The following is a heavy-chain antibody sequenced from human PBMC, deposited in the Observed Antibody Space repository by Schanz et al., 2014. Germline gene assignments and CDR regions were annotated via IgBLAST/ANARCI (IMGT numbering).Heavy chain of an antibody. Sequence: EVQLLESGGGLVQPGGSLRLSCAASGFTFSSYAMSWVRQAPGKGLVWVSRIYMDGSGRDYGDSVKGRFTVSRDNAKNSLFLQMNSLSAEDTAVYYCAKDQGSYGSGSYSYFDYWGQGTLATVSS. V-gene: IGHV3-23*03. J-gene: IGHJ4*02. CDR1: GFTFSSYA. CDR3: AKDQGSYGSGSYSYFDY. D-gene: IGHD3-10*01. CDR2: IYMDGSGR.